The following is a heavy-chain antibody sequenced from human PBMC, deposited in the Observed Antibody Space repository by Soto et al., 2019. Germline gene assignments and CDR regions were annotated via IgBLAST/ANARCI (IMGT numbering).Heavy chain of an antibody. CDR2: IYYTGYT. CDR1: GGSISSYY. CDR3: ARHAIWFGELLHFDY. J-gene: IGHJ4*02. D-gene: IGHD3-10*01. V-gene: IGHV4-59*01. Sequence: SETLSLTCTVSGGSISSYYWSWIRQPPGKGLEWIGYIYYTGYTNYNPSLKSRVTISVDTSKNQFSLNVSSVTAADTAMYYCARHAIWFGELLHFDYWGQGTLVTVSS.